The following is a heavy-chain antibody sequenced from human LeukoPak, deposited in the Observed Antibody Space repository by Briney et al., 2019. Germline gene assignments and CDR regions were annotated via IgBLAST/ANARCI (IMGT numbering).Heavy chain of an antibody. D-gene: IGHD5-18*01. V-gene: IGHV1-2*02. CDR1: GYTFTGYY. J-gene: IGHJ4*02. Sequence: ASVKVSCKASGYTFTGYYMHWVRQAPGQGLEWMGWINPNSGGTNYARKFQGRVTMTRDTSISTAYMELSRLRSDDTAVYYCARDWVDTAMVTGYDFDYWGQGTLVTVSS. CDR2: INPNSGGT. CDR3: ARDWVDTAMVTGYDFDY.